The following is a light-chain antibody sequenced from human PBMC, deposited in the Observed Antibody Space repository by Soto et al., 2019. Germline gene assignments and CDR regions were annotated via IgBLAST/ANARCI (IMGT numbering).Light chain of an antibody. V-gene: IGKV3-11*01. CDR1: QSVSSY. CDR3: QQRSNWPPT. Sequence: EIVLTQSPATLSLSPGERATLSCRASQSVSSYLAWYQQKPGQAPRLLIYDASNRATGIPARFSGSGSGTDLTLTISSLEPEDFAVYYCQQRSNWPPTFGPGT. J-gene: IGKJ3*01. CDR2: DAS.